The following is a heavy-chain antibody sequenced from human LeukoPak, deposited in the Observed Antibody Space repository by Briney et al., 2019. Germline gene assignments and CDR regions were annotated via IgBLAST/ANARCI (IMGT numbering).Heavy chain of an antibody. J-gene: IGHJ3*02. CDR2: IKRDGSEK. Sequence: SGGSLRLSCTASGFTFSRYWMIWVRQAPGKGLEWVANIKRDGSEKYYVDSVKGRFTISRDNAKNSLFLQMNGLRVEDTAVYYCARDASYYDSSGYYDAFDIWGQRTMVTVSS. D-gene: IGHD3-22*01. CDR3: ARDASYYDSSGYYDAFDI. CDR1: GFTFSRYW. V-gene: IGHV3-7*01.